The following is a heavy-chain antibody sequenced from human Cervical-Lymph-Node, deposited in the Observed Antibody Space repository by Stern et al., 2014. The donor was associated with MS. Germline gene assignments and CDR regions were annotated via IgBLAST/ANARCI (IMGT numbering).Heavy chain of an antibody. V-gene: IGHV1-69*06. CDR1: GGTFSSYA. D-gene: IGHD6-19*01. J-gene: IGHJ6*02. CDR3: ARVEGYSSGWYYYYYGMDV. Sequence: MQLVESGAEVKRPGSSVKVSCKASGGTFSSYAISWVRQAPGQGLEWMGGIIHIFGTANYAQKFQGRVTITADKSTSTAYMELSSLRSEDTAVYYCARVEGYSSGWYYYYYGMDVWGQGTTVTVSS. CDR2: IIHIFGTA.